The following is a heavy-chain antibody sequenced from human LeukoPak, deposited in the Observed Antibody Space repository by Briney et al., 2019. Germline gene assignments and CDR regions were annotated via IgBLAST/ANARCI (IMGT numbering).Heavy chain of an antibody. V-gene: IGHV3-74*01. D-gene: IGHD5-18*01. CDR2: INIDERIT. J-gene: IGHJ4*02. Sequence: PGGSLRLSCAASGFSFSTQRMHWVRQAPGKGLVWVSYINIDERITGYADSVKGRFTISRDNSKNTLYLQMNSLRAEDTAVYYCARGGYSYSYYFDYWGQGTLVTVSS. CDR1: GFSFSTQR. CDR3: ARGGYSYSYYFDY.